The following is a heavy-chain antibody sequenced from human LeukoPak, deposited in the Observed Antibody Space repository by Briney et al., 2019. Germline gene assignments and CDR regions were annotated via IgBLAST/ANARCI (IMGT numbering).Heavy chain of an antibody. CDR2: ISWNSGSI. Sequence: PGGSLRLSCAASGFTFDDYAMHWVRQAPGKGLEWVSGISWNSGSIGYADSVKGRFTISRDKSKNTLYLQVNSLRAEDTAVYYCAKDPRIAVTGSGSGYLDLWGRGSLVTVSS. V-gene: IGHV3-9*01. D-gene: IGHD6-19*01. J-gene: IGHJ2*01. CDR3: AKDPRIAVTGSGSGYLDL. CDR1: GFTFDDYA.